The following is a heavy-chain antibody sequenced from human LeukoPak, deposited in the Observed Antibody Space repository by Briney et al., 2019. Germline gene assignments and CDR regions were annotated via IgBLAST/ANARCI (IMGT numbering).Heavy chain of an antibody. D-gene: IGHD1-26*01. V-gene: IGHV3-48*02. Sequence: GGSLRLSCAASGFSFSSYTMNWVRQASGKGLEWVSCISSGSGTTFYADSVKDRFTISRDNAKNSLYLHMNGLKDEDTGVYYCARDRGGSYPDSWGQGTLVTVSS. CDR3: ARDRGGSYPDS. CDR1: GFSFSSYT. J-gene: IGHJ4*02. CDR2: ISSGSGTT.